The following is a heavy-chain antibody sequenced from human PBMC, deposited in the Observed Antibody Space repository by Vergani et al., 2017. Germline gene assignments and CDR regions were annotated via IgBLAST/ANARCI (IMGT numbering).Heavy chain of an antibody. Sequence: QVRLQESGPGLVKPSETLSLTCSVSGSSMSGYYWSWSRQPPWKELEWIGDMFHSGSTNYNPSLETRVTISGDTSKNQFSLKLNSVTAADTAVYYCGRVADFYGLGRRLLDLWGQGILVTVSS. J-gene: IGHJ5*02. CDR2: MFHSGST. V-gene: IGHV4-59*01. D-gene: IGHD3-10*01. CDR1: GSSMSGYY. CDR3: GRVADFYGLGRRLLDL.